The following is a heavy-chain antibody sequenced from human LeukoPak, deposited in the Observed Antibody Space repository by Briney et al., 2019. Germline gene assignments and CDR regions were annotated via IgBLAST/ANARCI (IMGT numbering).Heavy chain of an antibody. Sequence: SETLSLTCTVSGGSISSYYWIWIRQPPGKGLEWIGYIYYSGSTNYNPSLKSRVTISVDTSKNQFSLKLSSVTAADTAVYYCARELGAEYYDFWSGISTSYYFDYWGQGTLVTVSS. CDR3: ARELGAEYYDFWSGISTSYYFDY. J-gene: IGHJ4*02. CDR2: IYYSGST. V-gene: IGHV4-59*01. CDR1: GGSISSYY. D-gene: IGHD3-3*01.